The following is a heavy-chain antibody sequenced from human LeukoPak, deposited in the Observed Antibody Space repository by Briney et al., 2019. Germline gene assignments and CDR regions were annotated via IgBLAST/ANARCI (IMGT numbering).Heavy chain of an antibody. V-gene: IGHV4-38-2*02. CDR2: IYHSGTT. Sequence: PSGTLSLTCTVSGFSISNDYYWTWPRQPPGRGLEWIGGIYHSGTTYYNPSLRGRVSISLDTSKTQFSLKLSSVTAADTAVYYCARSTYDSRSRFDYWGQGTLVTVSS. D-gene: IGHD3-3*01. CDR3: ARSTYDSRSRFDY. CDR1: GFSISNDYY. J-gene: IGHJ4*02.